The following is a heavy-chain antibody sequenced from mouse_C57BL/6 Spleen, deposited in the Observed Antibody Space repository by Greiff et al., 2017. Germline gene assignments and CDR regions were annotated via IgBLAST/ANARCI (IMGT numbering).Heavy chain of an antibody. D-gene: IGHD4-1*01. CDR1: GYTFTSYT. CDR3: AELGTGTDY. Sequence: VNLVESGAELARPGASVKMSCKASGYTFTSYTMHWVKQRPGQGLEWIGYINPSSGYTKYNQKFKDKATLTADKSSSTAYMQLSSLTSEDSAVYYCAELGTGTDYWGQGTTLTVSS. CDR2: INPSSGYT. J-gene: IGHJ2*01. V-gene: IGHV1-4*01.